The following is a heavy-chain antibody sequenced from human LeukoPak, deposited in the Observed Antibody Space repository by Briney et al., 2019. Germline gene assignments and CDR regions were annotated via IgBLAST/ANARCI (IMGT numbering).Heavy chain of an antibody. CDR3: AREGSRWLQLEYFDY. J-gene: IGHJ4*02. Sequence: PSETLSLTCTVSGGSISSYYWSWIRQPPGKGLEWIGYIYYSGSTNYNPSLKSRVTISVDTSKNQFSLKLSSVTAADTAVYYCAREGSRWLQLEYFDYWGQGTLVTVSS. CDR1: GGSISSYY. CDR2: IYYSGST. V-gene: IGHV4-59*12. D-gene: IGHD5-12*01.